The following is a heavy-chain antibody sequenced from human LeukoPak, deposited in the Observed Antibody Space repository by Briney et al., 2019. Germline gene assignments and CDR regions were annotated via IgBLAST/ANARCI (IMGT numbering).Heavy chain of an antibody. CDR2: INHSGST. D-gene: IGHD6-13*01. Sequence: SETLSLTCAVYGGSFSGYYWSWIRQPPGKGLEWIGEINHSGSTNYNPSLKSRVTISVDTSKNQFSLKLSSVTAADTAVYYCARGAPGRAAAGMDYWGQGTLVTVSS. J-gene: IGHJ4*02. CDR1: GGSFSGYY. V-gene: IGHV4-34*01. CDR3: ARGAPGRAAAGMDY.